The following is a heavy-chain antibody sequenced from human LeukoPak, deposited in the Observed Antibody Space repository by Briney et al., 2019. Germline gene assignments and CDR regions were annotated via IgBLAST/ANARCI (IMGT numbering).Heavy chain of an antibody. D-gene: IGHD2-2*01. CDR1: GFTFDMYA. J-gene: IGHJ4*02. CDR2: IRGSGDTK. Sequence: GGSLRLSCAASGFTFDMYAMNWVRQALGEGLEWVSSIRGSGDTKYYADSVKGRFTISRDNSKNTLYLLMNGLRAEDTAIYYCAKDGETSLPPYYFDSWGQGTLVTVSS. V-gene: IGHV3-23*01. CDR3: AKDGETSLPPYYFDS.